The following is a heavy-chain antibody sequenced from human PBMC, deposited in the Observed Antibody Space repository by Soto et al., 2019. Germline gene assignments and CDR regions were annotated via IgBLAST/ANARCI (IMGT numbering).Heavy chain of an antibody. J-gene: IGHJ4*02. CDR1: GLTFSDAW. CDR2: IKSKSDGGTT. D-gene: IGHD3-16*01. Sequence: EVQLVESGGDLVKTGGSLRLSCTVSGLTFSDAWLTWVRQAPGKGLEWVGRIKSKSDGGTTDYAAPVKGRFTISRDDSKNMLSLQMDSLKTADTAVYYCTTGGGWGQGTLVTVSS. CDR3: TTGGG. V-gene: IGHV3-15*01.